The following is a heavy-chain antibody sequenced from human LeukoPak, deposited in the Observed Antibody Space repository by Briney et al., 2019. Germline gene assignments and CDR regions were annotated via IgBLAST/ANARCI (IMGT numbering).Heavy chain of an antibody. Sequence: GESLKISCKGSGYSFSSYWIGWVRQVTGKGLEWMGIIYPGDSDTRYSPSFQGQVTISADKSISTAYLQWSILKASDTAMYYCARRDGYDSTTFDYWGQGTLVTVSS. D-gene: IGHD5-24*01. CDR3: ARRDGYDSTTFDY. J-gene: IGHJ4*02. CDR1: GYSFSSYW. CDR2: IYPGDSDT. V-gene: IGHV5-51*01.